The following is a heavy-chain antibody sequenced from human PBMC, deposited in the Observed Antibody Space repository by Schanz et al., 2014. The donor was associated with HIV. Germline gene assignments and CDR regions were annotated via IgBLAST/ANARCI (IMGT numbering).Heavy chain of an antibody. J-gene: IGHJ6*02. CDR3: ARSPSYGMDV. Sequence: VQLVESGGGVVQPGGSLRLSCAASGLTFGSYAMSWVRQAPGKGLEWVSIISGGGGKTYYADSVKGRFTISRDNSKNTLYLQMNSLRAEDTAVYYCARSPSYGMDVWGQGTTVTVSS. CDR2: ISGGGGKT. CDR1: GLTFGSYA. V-gene: IGHV3-23*04.